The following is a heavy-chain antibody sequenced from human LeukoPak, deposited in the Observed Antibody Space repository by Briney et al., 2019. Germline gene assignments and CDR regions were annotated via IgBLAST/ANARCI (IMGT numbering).Heavy chain of an antibody. CDR1: GGTFSSYA. Sequence: GASVKVSCKASGGTFSSYAISWVRQAPGQGLEWMGGIIPISGTANYAQKFQGRVTITADESTSTAYMELSSLRSEDTAVYYCASSPYYYDSSGPYYYYMDVWGKGTTVTVSS. J-gene: IGHJ6*03. D-gene: IGHD3-22*01. CDR2: IIPISGTA. CDR3: ASSPYYYDSSGPYYYYMDV. V-gene: IGHV1-69*13.